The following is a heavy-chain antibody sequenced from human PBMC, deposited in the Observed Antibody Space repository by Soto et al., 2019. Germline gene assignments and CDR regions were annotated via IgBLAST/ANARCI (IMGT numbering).Heavy chain of an antibody. J-gene: IGHJ4*02. Sequence: PGGSLRLSCAASGFTFSSYSMNWVRQAPGKGLEWVSYISSSSSTIYYADSVKGRFTISRDNAKNSLYLQMNSLRAEDTAVYYCARDNVGYCSGGSCYSALRYDYWGQGTLVTVSS. V-gene: IGHV3-48*01. CDR3: ARDNVGYCSGGSCYSALRYDY. D-gene: IGHD2-15*01. CDR2: ISSSSSTI. CDR1: GFTFSSYS.